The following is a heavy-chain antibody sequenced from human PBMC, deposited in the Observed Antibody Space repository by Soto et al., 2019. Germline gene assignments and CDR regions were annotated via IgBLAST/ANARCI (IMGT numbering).Heavy chain of an antibody. D-gene: IGHD2-2*01. CDR2: IIPILGIA. CDR1: GGTFSSYT. CDR3: ARGAIYCSSTSCYDGTYYYYMDV. J-gene: IGHJ6*03. Sequence: SVKVSCKASGGTFSSYTISWVRQAPGQGLEWMGRIIPILGIANYAQKFQGRVTITADKSTSTAYMELSSLRSEDTAVYYCARGAIYCSSTSCYDGTYYYYMDVWGKGTTVTVSS. V-gene: IGHV1-69*02.